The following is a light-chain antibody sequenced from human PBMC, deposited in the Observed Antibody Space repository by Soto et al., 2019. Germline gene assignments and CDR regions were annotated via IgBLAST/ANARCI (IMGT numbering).Light chain of an antibody. CDR2: RNN. J-gene: IGLJ2*01. V-gene: IGLV1-47*01. CDR1: SSNIGSNY. CDR3: AAWDDSLSGRVV. Sequence: QAVVTQPPSASGTPGQRVTISCSGSSSNIGSNYVYWYQQLPGTAPKLLIYRNNQRPSGVPDRFSGSKSGTSASLAISGLRSEDEAEYYCAAWDDSLSGRVVFGGGTKLTVL.